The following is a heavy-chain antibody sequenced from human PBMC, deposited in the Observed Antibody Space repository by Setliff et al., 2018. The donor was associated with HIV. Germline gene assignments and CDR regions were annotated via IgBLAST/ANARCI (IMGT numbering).Heavy chain of an antibody. J-gene: IGHJ4*02. CDR1: GVSISTYY. CDR3: ARHLYGGYTGGFDY. V-gene: IGHV4-59*04. CDR2: IYSSGST. Sequence: LSLTCTVSGVSISTYYWIWIRQSPGKGLEWIGYIYSSGSTYYNPSLKSRVTISVDTSKNQFSLKLSSVTAADTAVYYCARHLYGGYTGGFDYWGQGTLVTVSS. D-gene: IGHD5-12*01.